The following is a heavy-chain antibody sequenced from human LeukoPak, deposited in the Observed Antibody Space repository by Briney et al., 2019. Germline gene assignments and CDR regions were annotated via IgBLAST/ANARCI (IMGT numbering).Heavy chain of an antibody. D-gene: IGHD2-15*01. CDR2: ISGSGGST. CDR1: GLTVSSYA. V-gene: IGHV3-23*01. CDR3: AKELGYCSGGSCYPFDY. J-gene: IGHJ4*02. Sequence: GGSLRLSCAASGLTVSSYAMSWVRQAPGKGLEWVSAISGSGGSTYYADSVRGRFTISRDNSKNTLYLQMNSLRAEDTAVYYCAKELGYCSGGSCYPFDYWGQGTLVTVSS.